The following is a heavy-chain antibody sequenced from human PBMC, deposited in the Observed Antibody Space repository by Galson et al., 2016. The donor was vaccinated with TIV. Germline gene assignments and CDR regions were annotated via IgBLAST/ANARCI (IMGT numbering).Heavy chain of an antibody. Sequence: LRRLCSASGFSVTYNYMSWVRQAPGKGLEGGVPLLGDGTTYYADAVTGRFTFSRDNSKTTRDLQMNSLRGEDTAIYYCAKTTPAEIQLGYYFDYWGQGTLVTVSS. CDR1: GFSVTYNY. CDR3: AKTTPAEIQLGYYFDY. V-gene: IGHV3-53*01. CDR2: LLGDGTT. D-gene: IGHD5-18*01. J-gene: IGHJ4*02.